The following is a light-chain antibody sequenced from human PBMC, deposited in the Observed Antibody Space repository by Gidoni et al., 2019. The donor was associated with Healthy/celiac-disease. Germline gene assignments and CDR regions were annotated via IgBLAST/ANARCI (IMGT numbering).Light chain of an antibody. Sequence: AIRMTQSPSSFSASTGDRVTITCRASQGISRYLAWYQQKPGKAPKLLLYAASTLQSGVPSRFSGSGSGTDFTLTISCLQSEDFATYYCQQYYSYPRTFGQGTKVEIK. CDR3: QQYYSYPRT. CDR1: QGISRY. V-gene: IGKV1-8*01. CDR2: AAS. J-gene: IGKJ1*01.